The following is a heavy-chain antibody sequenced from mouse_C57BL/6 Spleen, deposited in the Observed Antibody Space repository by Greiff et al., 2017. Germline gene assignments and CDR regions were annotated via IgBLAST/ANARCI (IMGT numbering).Heavy chain of an antibody. Sequence: QVQLQQSGAELVKPGASVKISCKASGYAFSSYWMNWVKKRPGTGLGWIGQVYPGDGDTNYNGKFTGKATMTADKSSSTAYMQLSSLTSKDSAVYFCARSLGPMDYWGQGTSVTVSS. CDR2: VYPGDGDT. D-gene: IGHD4-1*01. CDR3: ARSLGPMDY. CDR1: GYAFSSYW. J-gene: IGHJ4*01. V-gene: IGHV1-80*01.